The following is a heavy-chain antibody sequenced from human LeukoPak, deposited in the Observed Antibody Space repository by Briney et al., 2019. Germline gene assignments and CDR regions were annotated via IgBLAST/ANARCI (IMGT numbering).Heavy chain of an antibody. D-gene: IGHD4-11*01. CDR1: GFTFSSYG. CDR2: ISYDGSNK. CDR3: AKVTTAGNYGMDV. J-gene: IGHJ6*02. V-gene: IGHV3-30*18. Sequence: GGSLRLSCAASGFTFSSYGMHWVRQAPGKGLEWVAVISYDGSNKYCADSVKGRFTISRDNSKNTLYLQMNSLRAEDTAVYYCAKVTTAGNYGMDVWGQGTTVTVSS.